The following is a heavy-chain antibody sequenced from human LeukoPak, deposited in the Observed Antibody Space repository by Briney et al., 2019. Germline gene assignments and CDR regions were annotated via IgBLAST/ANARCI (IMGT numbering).Heavy chain of an antibody. J-gene: IGHJ3*02. V-gene: IGHV4-59*01. CDR3: ARDFCDSSSPDAFDI. CDR2: IYYSGST. D-gene: IGHD6-6*01. CDR1: GGSISSYY. Sequence: PSETLSLTCTVAGGSISSYYWSWIRQPPGKRLEWIGYIYYSGSTNYNPSLKRRVTISVDTSKNQFSLQLSSVTAADTAVYYCARDFCDSSSPDAFDIWGQGTMVTVSS.